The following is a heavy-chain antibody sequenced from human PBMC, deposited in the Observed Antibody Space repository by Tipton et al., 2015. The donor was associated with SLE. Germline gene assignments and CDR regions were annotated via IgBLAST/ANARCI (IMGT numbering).Heavy chain of an antibody. CDR2: ISYDGSNK. V-gene: IGHV3-30-3*01. CDR3: ASNEVLDGNAFDI. CDR1: GFTFSSYA. D-gene: IGHD1-1*01. J-gene: IGHJ3*02. Sequence: SLRLSCAASGFTFSSYAMHWVRQAPGKGLEWVAVISYDGSNKYYADSVKGRFTISRDNSKNTLYLQMNSLRAEDTAVYYCASNEVLDGNAFDIWGQGTMVTVSS.